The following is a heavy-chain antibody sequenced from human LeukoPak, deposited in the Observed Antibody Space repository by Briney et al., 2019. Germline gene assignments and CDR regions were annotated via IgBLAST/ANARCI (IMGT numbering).Heavy chain of an antibody. Sequence: GGSLRLSCAASGFTFSSYSMNWVRQAPGKGLEWVSYISSSSSTIYYADSVKGRFTISRDNAKNSLYLQMNSLRAEDTAVYYCASGIVVVPARPTYWGQGTLVTVSS. J-gene: IGHJ4*02. D-gene: IGHD2-2*01. V-gene: IGHV3-48*04. CDR3: ASGIVVVPARPTY. CDR1: GFTFSSYS. CDR2: ISSSSSTI.